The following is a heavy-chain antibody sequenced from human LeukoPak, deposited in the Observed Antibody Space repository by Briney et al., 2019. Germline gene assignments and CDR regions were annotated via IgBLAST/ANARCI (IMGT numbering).Heavy chain of an antibody. V-gene: IGHV3-30*18. CDR3: AKDLEGGSYADY. D-gene: IGHD1-26*01. Sequence: GGSLRLSCAASGFTFSSYGMHWVRQAPGKGLEWVAVISYDGSNKYYADSVKGRFTISRDNSKNTLYLQMNSLRAEDTAVYYCAKDLEGGSYADYWGQGTLVTVSS. CDR2: ISYDGSNK. J-gene: IGHJ4*02. CDR1: GFTFSSYG.